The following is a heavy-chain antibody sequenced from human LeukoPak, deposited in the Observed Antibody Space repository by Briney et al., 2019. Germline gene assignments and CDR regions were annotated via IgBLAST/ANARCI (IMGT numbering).Heavy chain of an antibody. Sequence: PGGSLRLSCAASGFTFSTYAIHWVRRAPGKGLEWVAVISYDGSNTYYADSVKGRFTISRDNSKSTLYLQMTSLRAEDTAVYDCARDSGARWELPKYYFDYWGQGTLVTVSS. J-gene: IGHJ4*02. D-gene: IGHD1-26*01. CDR1: GFTFSTYA. CDR3: ARDSGARWELPKYYFDY. V-gene: IGHV3-30-3*01. CDR2: ISYDGSNT.